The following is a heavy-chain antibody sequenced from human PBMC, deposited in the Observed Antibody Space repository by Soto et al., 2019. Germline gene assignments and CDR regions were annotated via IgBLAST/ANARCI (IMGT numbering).Heavy chain of an antibody. CDR1: GGSISSGENY. Sequence: QVQLQESGPGLVKPSQTLSLTCSVSGGSISSGENYWHWIRQPPGKGLECIGYIDYRGDTYYNSSLKSRVTISRDTSKNQFSLQLSSVTAADTAVYYCAAPSGYYWVHDYWGQGTLVTFSS. CDR3: AAPSGYYWVHDY. V-gene: IGHV4-30-4*01. D-gene: IGHD3-22*01. CDR2: IDYRGDT. J-gene: IGHJ4*02.